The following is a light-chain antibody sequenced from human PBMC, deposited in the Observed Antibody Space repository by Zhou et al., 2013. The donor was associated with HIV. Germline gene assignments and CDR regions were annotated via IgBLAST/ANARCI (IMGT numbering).Light chain of an antibody. CDR3: QQYATVPLT. CDR1: QTINNN. J-gene: IGKJ4*01. V-gene: IGKV3-15*01. Sequence: EVVMTQSPAALSASPGDRATLYCRASQTINNNLAWYQQKPGQAPNLLIFGASTRATGIPDRFSGSGSGTDFTLTISRLEPEDFAVYYCQQYATVPLTFGGGTKVELK. CDR2: GAS.